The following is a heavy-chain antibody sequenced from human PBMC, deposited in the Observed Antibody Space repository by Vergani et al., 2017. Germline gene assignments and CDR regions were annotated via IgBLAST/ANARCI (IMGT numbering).Heavy chain of an antibody. Sequence: QVQLVQSGAEVKKPGASVKVSCKVSGYTLTDLSMHWVRQAPGKGLEWMGGFDPEDGETIYAQKFQGRVTMTEDTSTDTAYMELSSLRSEDTAVYYCATAWFSGSYIYYYYGMDVWGQGTTVTVSS. CDR3: ATAWFSGSYIYYYYGMDV. J-gene: IGHJ6*02. CDR2: FDPEDGET. D-gene: IGHD1-26*01. V-gene: IGHV1-24*01. CDR1: GYTLTDLS.